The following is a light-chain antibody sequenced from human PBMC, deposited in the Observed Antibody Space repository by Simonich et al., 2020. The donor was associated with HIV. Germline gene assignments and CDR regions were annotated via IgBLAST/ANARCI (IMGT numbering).Light chain of an antibody. CDR2: QNS. CDR1: KLGDKY. J-gene: IGLJ3*02. V-gene: IGLV3-1*01. Sequence: SYELTQPPSVSVSPGQTASITCFGDKLGDKYACGYKQKPGQSPVLVIYQNSRRPSGIPERFSGSNSGNTATLTISGTQAMDEADYYCQAWDSTQGVFGGGTKLTVL. CDR3: QAWDSTQGV.